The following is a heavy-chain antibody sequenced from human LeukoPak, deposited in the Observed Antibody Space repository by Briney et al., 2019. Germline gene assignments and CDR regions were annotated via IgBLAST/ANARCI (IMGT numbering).Heavy chain of an antibody. D-gene: IGHD5-18*01. Sequence: SVKVSCKASGGTFSSYAISWVRQAPGQGLEWMGGIIPIFGTANYAQKFQGRVTITTDESTSTAYMELSSLRSEDTAVYYCAREDTATKAGDYCYYYYMDVWGRGTTVTVSS. CDR2: IIPIFGTA. J-gene: IGHJ6*03. CDR3: AREDTATKAGDYCYYYYMDV. CDR1: GGTFSSYA. V-gene: IGHV1-69*05.